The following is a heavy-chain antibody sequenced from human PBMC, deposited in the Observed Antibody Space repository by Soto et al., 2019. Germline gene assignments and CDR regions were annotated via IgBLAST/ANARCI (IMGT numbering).Heavy chain of an antibody. Sequence: EVQLVESGGGLVQPGGSLRLSCAASGFTFSSYSMNWVRRAPGKGLEWVSYISSSSSPIYYADSVKGRFTISRDNAKNSRYLEMNSLRVEDTAGYYCEVASTSRNWDFELWGRGTLVTVSS. CDR1: GFTFSSYS. V-gene: IGHV3-48*01. CDR2: ISSSSSPI. CDR3: EVASTSRNWDFEL. D-gene: IGHD2-2*01. J-gene: IGHJ2*01.